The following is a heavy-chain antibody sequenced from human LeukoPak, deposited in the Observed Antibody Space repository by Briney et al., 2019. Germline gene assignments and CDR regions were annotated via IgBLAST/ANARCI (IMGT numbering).Heavy chain of an antibody. Sequence: GGSLRLSCAASGFTFSSYAMHWVRQAPGKGLEWVAVISYDGSNKYYADSVKGRFTISRDNPKNTLYLQMNSLRAEDTAVYYCAREGGSGWSFDYWGQGTLVTVSS. V-gene: IGHV3-30*04. CDR1: GFTFSSYA. CDR2: ISYDGSNK. J-gene: IGHJ4*02. D-gene: IGHD6-19*01. CDR3: AREGGSGWSFDY.